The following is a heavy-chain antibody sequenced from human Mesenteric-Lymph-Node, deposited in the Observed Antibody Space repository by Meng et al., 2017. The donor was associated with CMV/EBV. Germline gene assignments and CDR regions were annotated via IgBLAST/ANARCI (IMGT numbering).Heavy chain of an antibody. CDR2: IYHSGST. D-gene: IGHD1-26*01. CDR3: ASAPGWELPFDY. CDR1: GGSISSSNW. Sequence: CAVSGGSISSSNWWNWVRQPPGKGLEWIGEIYHSGSTNYSPSLKTRVTISVDKSKNQFSLKLSSVTAADTAVYYCASAPGWELPFDYWGQGTLVTVSS. V-gene: IGHV4-4*02. J-gene: IGHJ4*02.